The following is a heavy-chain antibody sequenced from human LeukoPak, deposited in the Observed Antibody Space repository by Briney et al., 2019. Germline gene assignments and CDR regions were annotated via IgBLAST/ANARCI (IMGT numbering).Heavy chain of an antibody. V-gene: IGHV3-30*03. J-gene: IGHJ4*02. CDR2: ISYDGGNK. CDR1: GFTFSSYG. Sequence: GRSLRLSCAASGFTFSSYGMHWVRQAPGKGLEWVAVISYDGGNKYYADSVKGRFTISRDNAKNSLYLQMNSLRAEDTAVYYCASQGDYVWGSYFGYWGQGTLVTVSS. CDR3: ASQGDYVWGSYFGY. D-gene: IGHD3-16*01.